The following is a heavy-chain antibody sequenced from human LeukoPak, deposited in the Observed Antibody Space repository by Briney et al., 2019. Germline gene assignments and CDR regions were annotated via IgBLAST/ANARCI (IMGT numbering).Heavy chain of an antibody. CDR3: AKGPLVYSGGNWYFFDY. J-gene: IGHJ4*02. CDR1: GFTFSRYA. D-gene: IGHD6-13*01. V-gene: IGHV3-23*01. Sequence: GGSLRLSCAASGFTFSRYAMSWVRQAPGKGLEWVSGISGSGNSTYSADYVKGRFTISRDNSKDTLFLQMNSLRAEDTAVYYCAKGPLVYSGGNWYFFDYWGQGTLVTVSS. CDR2: ISGSGNST.